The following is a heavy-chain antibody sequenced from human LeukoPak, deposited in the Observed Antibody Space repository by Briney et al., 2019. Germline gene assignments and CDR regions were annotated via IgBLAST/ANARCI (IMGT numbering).Heavy chain of an antibody. J-gene: IGHJ4*02. CDR3: AREKLGELLCFDY. Sequence: GRSLRLSCAASGFIFSSYAMHWVRQAPGKGLEWVAVISYDGSNKYYADSVKGRFTISRDNSKNTLYLQMNSLRAEDTAVYYCAREKLGELLCFDYWAREPWSPSPQ. CDR2: ISYDGSNK. CDR1: GFIFSSYA. V-gene: IGHV3-30*04. D-gene: IGHD3-10*01.